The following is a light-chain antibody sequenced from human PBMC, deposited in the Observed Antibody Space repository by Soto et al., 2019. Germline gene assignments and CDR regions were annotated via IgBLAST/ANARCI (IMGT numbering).Light chain of an antibody. CDR1: QSISSY. V-gene: IGKV1-39*01. Sequence: DIQMTQSPSSLSASVGDRVTITCRASQSISSYLNWYQQKPGKAPKLLIYAASSLQSGVPSRCSGSGSGTDFTLTISSLQPEDFATYYCQQCYSTPSTFGQGTKVEIK. CDR2: AAS. CDR3: QQCYSTPST. J-gene: IGKJ1*01.